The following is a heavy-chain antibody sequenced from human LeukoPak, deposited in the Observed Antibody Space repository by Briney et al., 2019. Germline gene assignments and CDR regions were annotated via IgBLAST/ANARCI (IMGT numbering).Heavy chain of an antibody. CDR1: GYTFTSYD. D-gene: IGHD6-13*01. Sequence: ASVKVSCKASGYTFTSYDINWVRQATGQGLEWMGWMNPNGGNTGYAQKFQGRVTITRNTSISTAYMELSSLRSEDTAVYYCARGPPRGYSSSYDWFDPWGQGTLVTVSS. CDR3: ARGPPRGYSSSYDWFDP. V-gene: IGHV1-8*03. CDR2: MNPNGGNT. J-gene: IGHJ5*02.